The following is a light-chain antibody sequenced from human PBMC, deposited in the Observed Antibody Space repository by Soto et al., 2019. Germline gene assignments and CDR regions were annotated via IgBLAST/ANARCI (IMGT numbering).Light chain of an antibody. CDR1: QSINNW. CDR2: DGF. J-gene: IGKJ4*01. Sequence: DIQMTQSPSTLSASVGDRVTITCRASQSINNWLAWYQQKPGKATKLLIYDGFSLESGVPLRFSGSGFGTEFTLTLISRQPDDSATYYCQQYKRYSLTFGGGTKVEIK. V-gene: IGKV1-5*01. CDR3: QQYKRYSLT.